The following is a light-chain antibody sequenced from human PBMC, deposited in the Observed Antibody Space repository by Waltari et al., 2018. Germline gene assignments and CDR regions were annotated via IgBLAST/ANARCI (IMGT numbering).Light chain of an antibody. J-gene: IGLJ2*01. Sequence: SYALTQPPSMSVYPGQTARITCSGAGLSKQYSYWYQKKPGQAPILVMSKDTERPSGIPERFSGSISGTTVTLTITGVQTEDEADYYCQSVDSSVSSHVIFGGGTRLSVL. CDR1: GLSKQY. CDR2: KDT. V-gene: IGLV3-25*03. CDR3: QSVDSSVSSHVI.